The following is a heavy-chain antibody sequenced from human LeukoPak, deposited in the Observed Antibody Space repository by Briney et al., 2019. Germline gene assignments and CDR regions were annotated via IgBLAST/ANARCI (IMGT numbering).Heavy chain of an antibody. CDR1: GFTFSSYA. V-gene: IGHV3-23*01. CDR3: AKEPQGGNYDSWTGHYLDY. D-gene: IGHD3-3*01. CDR2: ISGSSGRT. J-gene: IGHJ4*02. Sequence: PGGSLRLSCEVSGFTFSSYAMSWVRQAPGKGLEWVSGISGSSGRTYYADSVKGRFTISRDNSKNTVYLQMNSPRVEDTAVYYCAKEPQGGNYDSWTGHYLDYWGQGTPVTVSS.